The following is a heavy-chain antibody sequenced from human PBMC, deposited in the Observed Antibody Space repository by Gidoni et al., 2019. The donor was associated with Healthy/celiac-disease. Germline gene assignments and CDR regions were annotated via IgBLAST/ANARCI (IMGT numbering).Heavy chain of an antibody. CDR3: TRDDPEGGWLRFDLFDY. CDR2: IRSKAYGGTT. Sequence: EVQLVESGGGLVQPGRSLRLSCTASGFTYGDSAMSWVRQAPGKGMEWVGFIRSKAYGGTTEYAASVKGRFTISRDDSKSIAYLQMNSLKTEDTAVYYCTRDDPEGGWLRFDLFDYWGQGTLVTVSS. J-gene: IGHJ4*02. CDR1: GFTYGDSA. V-gene: IGHV3-49*04. D-gene: IGHD5-12*01.